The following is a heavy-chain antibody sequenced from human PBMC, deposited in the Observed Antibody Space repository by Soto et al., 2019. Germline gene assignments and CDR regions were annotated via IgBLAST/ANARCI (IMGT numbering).Heavy chain of an antibody. J-gene: IGHJ4*02. V-gene: IGHV1-69*04. D-gene: IGHD3-10*01. CDR2: IFPLLAMV. Sequence: QVHLVQSGAEMKKPGSSVKVSCKVSGGDLTNSGISWVRQAPGQGLEWMGGIFPLLAMVDYSQKFQGRVTITADESTNTAYMDLGSLKADDAVVYYCAKEDGAGFQPWGPGTLVIVSS. CDR1: GGDLTNSG. CDR3: AKEDGAGFQP.